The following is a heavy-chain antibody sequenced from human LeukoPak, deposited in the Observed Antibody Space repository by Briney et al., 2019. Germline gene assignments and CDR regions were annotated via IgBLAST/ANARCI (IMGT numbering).Heavy chain of an antibody. V-gene: IGHV4-61*01. J-gene: IGHJ4*02. CDR1: GGSVSSGSYF. CDR2: IYYSGNT. D-gene: IGHD5-18*01. Sequence: SETLSLTCTVSGGSVSSGSYFWSWIRQPPGKGLEWIGYIYYSGNTNYNPSLKSRVTISVDTSKNQFSLKLSSVTAADTAVYYCARIRGYSYGFEDYWGQGTLVTVSS. CDR3: ARIRGYSYGFEDY.